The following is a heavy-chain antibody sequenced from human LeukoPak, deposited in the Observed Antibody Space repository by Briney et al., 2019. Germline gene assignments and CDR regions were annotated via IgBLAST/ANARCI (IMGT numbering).Heavy chain of an antibody. V-gene: IGHV4-30-2*01. J-gene: IGHJ5*02. CDR1: GDSISSGAYS. CDR3: ARELWFANAPGSWLDP. D-gene: IGHD3-10*01. Sequence: SQTLSLTCVVYGDSISSGAYSWSWLRQPPGKGLEWIGYIFHTGSTFYNPSLKSRVTISVDNSKNQFSLRLNSVTAADTAVYYCARELWFANAPGSWLDPWSQGTLVTVSS. CDR2: IFHTGST.